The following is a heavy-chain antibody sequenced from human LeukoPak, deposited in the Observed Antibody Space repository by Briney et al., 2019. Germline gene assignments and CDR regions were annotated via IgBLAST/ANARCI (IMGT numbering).Heavy chain of an antibody. J-gene: IGHJ3*02. CDR1: GFTFST. Sequence: GGSLRLSCAASGFTFSTLHWVRQAPGKGLEWVAILSNDGKKEYYADSVRDRFTISRDNSKNTLYLQMNSLRAEDTAVYYCAKVGYSSPPDAFDIWGQGTMVTVSS. CDR2: LSNDGKKE. CDR3: AKVGYSSPPDAFDI. D-gene: IGHD5-18*01. V-gene: IGHV3-30*04.